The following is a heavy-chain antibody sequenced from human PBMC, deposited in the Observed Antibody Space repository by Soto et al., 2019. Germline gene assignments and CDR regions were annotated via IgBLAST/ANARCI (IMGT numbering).Heavy chain of an antibody. V-gene: IGHV1-46*03. CDR1: GYIFTSYY. J-gene: IGHJ4*02. Sequence: QVQLVQSGAEVKKPGASVKVSCKASGYIFTSYYIHWVRQAPGQGLEWMGWINPFDGSRMFAQSFQGRVTMTRDTSTSTVYMEVSSLRSDDTAVYYCSRVDPGETSPFDHWGQGTLVIVSS. CDR2: INPFDGSR. D-gene: IGHD3-10*01. CDR3: SRVDPGETSPFDH.